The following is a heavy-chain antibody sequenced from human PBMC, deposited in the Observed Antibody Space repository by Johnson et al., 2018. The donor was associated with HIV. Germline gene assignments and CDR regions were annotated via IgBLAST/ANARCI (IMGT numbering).Heavy chain of an antibody. CDR2: ISFDGSNK. V-gene: IGHV3-30-3*01. CDR1: GFTFNYYG. CDR3: AKDPGYCSGGSCYTLIGWGV. Sequence: QVQLVESGGGVVQPGRSLRLSCAASGFTFNYYGIHWVRQAPGKGLEWVAFISFDGSNKDYADSVTGRFTISRNNSKNTLYLQMNSLRVEDTAVYYCAKDPGYCSGGSCYTLIGWGVWGQGTMVTVSS. D-gene: IGHD2-15*01. J-gene: IGHJ3*01.